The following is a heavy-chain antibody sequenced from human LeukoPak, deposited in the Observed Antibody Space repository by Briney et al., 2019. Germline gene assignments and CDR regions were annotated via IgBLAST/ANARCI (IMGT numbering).Heavy chain of an antibody. D-gene: IGHD3-10*01. CDR2: LYYSGST. CDR1: GGSISSSSYY. V-gene: IGHV4-39*07. Sequence: SETLSLTCTVSGGSISSSSYYWGWIRQPPGKGLEWIGSLYYSGSTYYNPSLKSRVTISLDTSKNQFSLKLSSVTAADTAVYYCARGDVLLWFGEFWGQGTLVTVSS. J-gene: IGHJ4*02. CDR3: ARGDVLLWFGEF.